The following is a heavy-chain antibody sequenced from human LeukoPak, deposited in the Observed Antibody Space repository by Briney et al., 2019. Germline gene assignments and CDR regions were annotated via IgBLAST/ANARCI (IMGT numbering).Heavy chain of an antibody. D-gene: IGHD3-22*01. CDR3: ATADYYDSSGYYRGSDY. CDR2: ISGSGGST. J-gene: IGHJ4*02. Sequence: SGGSLRLSCAASGFTFSSYAMSWVRQAPGKGLEWVSAISGSGGSTYYADSVKGRFTISRDKSKNTLYLQMNSLRAEDTAVYYCATADYYDSSGYYRGSDYWGQGTLVTVSS. CDR1: GFTFSSYA. V-gene: IGHV3-23*01.